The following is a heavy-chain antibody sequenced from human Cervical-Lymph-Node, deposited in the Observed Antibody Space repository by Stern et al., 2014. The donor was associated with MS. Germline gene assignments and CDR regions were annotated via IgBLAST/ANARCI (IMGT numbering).Heavy chain of an antibody. J-gene: IGHJ6*02. Sequence: VQLVESGAEVKKPGATVKISCKVSGYTFTDYYMHWVQQAPGKGLEWMGLVDPEDGETIYAEKFQGRVTITADTSTDTAYMELSSLRSEDTAVYYCATDDYGAPTRKGHGMDVWGQGTTVTVSS. D-gene: IGHD4-17*01. CDR3: ATDDYGAPTRKGHGMDV. CDR1: GYTFTDYY. CDR2: VDPEDGET. V-gene: IGHV1-69-2*01.